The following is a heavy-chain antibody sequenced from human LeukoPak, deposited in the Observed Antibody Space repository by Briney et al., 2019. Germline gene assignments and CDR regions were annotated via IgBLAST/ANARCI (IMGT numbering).Heavy chain of an antibody. Sequence: SETLSLTCTVSGGSISGYYWSWIRQPPGKGLEWIGFIYYSGATNYNPSLKSRVTVSVDTSKNQFSLELSSVTAADTAEYYCARDYGDYHFYFGYWGQGTLVTVTS. CDR1: GGSISGYY. V-gene: IGHV4-59*12. J-gene: IGHJ4*02. CDR2: IYYSGAT. D-gene: IGHD4-17*01. CDR3: ARDYGDYHFYFGY.